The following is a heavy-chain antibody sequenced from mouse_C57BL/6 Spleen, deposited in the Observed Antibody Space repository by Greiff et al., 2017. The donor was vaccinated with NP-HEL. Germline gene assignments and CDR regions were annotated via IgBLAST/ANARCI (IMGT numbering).Heavy chain of an antibody. V-gene: IGHV1-81*01. CDR3: ARPSRSSPYFDY. Sequence: QVQLQQSGAELARPGASVKLSCKASGYTFTSYGISWVKQRTGQGLEWIGEIYPRSGNTYYNEKFKGKATLTADKSSSTAYMELRSLTSEDSAVYFCARPSRSSPYFDYWGQGTTLTVSS. J-gene: IGHJ2*01. D-gene: IGHD1-1*01. CDR1: GYTFTSYG. CDR2: IYPRSGNT.